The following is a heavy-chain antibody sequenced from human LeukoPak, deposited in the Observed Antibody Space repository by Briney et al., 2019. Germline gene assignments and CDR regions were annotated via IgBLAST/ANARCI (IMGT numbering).Heavy chain of an antibody. J-gene: IGHJ4*02. CDR3: ARESAVKEFDY. CDR1: GFTFDDYG. CDR2: INWNGAST. V-gene: IGHV3-20*01. Sequence: GGSLRLSCAASGFTFDDYGRSWVRQAPGKGLEWVSGINWNGASTGYADSVKGRFTISRDDAKNSLYLQMNSLRAEDTALYHCARESAVKEFDYWGRGTLVTVSS. D-gene: IGHD6-13*01.